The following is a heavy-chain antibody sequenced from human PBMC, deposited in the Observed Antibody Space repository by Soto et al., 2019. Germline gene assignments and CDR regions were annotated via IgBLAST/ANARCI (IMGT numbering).Heavy chain of an antibody. V-gene: IGHV3-33*05. CDR1: GFSFSNYG. Sequence: PGGSLRLSCAASGFSFSNYGMHWVRQAPGKGLEWVAVISYDGSSKYHADSVKGRFTISRDNSKNTLHLQMNSLRAEDTAVYYCSKDRRGGRAVLDSWGQGTPVTV. J-gene: IGHJ4*02. CDR3: SKDRRGGRAVLDS. D-gene: IGHD2-8*01. CDR2: ISYDGSSK.